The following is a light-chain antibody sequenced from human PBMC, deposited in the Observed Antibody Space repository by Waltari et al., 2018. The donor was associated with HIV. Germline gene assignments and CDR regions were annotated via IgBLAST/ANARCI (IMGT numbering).Light chain of an antibody. Sequence: QSALSQPASVSGSPGQSITISCSGTSNDIGVSNLVSWYQHHPGKAPTLIIFDVDKRPSGISGRFSGSKSGYTASLTIAGLRTEDEADYFCCSKPTIYFGVLFGGGTTLTVL. V-gene: IGLV2-23*02. CDR2: DVD. CDR1: SNDIGVSNL. CDR3: CSKPTIYFGVL. J-gene: IGLJ2*01.